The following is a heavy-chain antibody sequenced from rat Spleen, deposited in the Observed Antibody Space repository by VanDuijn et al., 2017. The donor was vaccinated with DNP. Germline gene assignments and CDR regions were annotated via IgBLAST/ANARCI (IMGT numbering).Heavy chain of an antibody. Sequence: EVQLVESGGGLVHPGRSLKVSCAASGFTFNNYDMAWVRQAQSTGLEWVASISTGSGTTYYRDSVTGRLTISRDNAKNTLYLQVDSLRSDDTATYYCARHMDTGPYYAMDVWDQGVMVTVSS. CDR2: ISTGSGTT. D-gene: IGHD1-12*01. CDR1: GFTFNNYD. V-gene: IGHV5S13*01. CDR3: ARHMDTGPYYAMDV. J-gene: IGHJ2*01.